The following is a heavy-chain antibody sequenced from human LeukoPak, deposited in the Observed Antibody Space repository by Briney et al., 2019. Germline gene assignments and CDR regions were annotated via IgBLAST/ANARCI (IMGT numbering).Heavy chain of an antibody. J-gene: IGHJ6*02. CDR2: IQYDGGNK. Sequence: GGSLGLSCAASGFSFSSYGMHWVRQAPGKGLEWVAFIQYDGGNKYYADSVKGRFTISRDNSKNTLYVQMSSLRAEDTAVYYCARHCGGDCYLGARGYYYYYGMDVWGQGTTVTVSS. D-gene: IGHD2-21*02. V-gene: IGHV3-30*12. CDR3: ARHCGGDCYLGARGYYYYYGMDV. CDR1: GFSFSSYG.